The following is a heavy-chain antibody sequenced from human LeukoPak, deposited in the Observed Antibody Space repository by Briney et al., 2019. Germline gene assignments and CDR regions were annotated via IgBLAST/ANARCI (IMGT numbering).Heavy chain of an antibody. V-gene: IGHV3-30*02. CDR3: AKDSYRYCSSTSCYAFDI. D-gene: IGHD2-2*01. J-gene: IGHJ3*02. CDR2: IRYDGSNK. CDR1: GFTFSSYG. Sequence: GGSLRHSCAASGFTFSSYGMHWVRQAPGKGLEWVAFIRYDGSNKYYADSVKGRFTISRDNSKNTLYLQMNSLRAEDTAVYYCAKDSYRYCSSTSCYAFDIWGQGTMVTVSS.